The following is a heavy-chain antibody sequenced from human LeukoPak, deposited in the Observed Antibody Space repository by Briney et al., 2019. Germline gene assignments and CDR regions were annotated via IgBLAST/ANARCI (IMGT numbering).Heavy chain of an antibody. CDR1: GFTFSRYW. J-gene: IGHJ4*02. CDR3: AARIWSAYYTFDC. Sequence: GGSLRLSCAASGFTFSRYWMHWVRQAPGKGLMWVSSISGSGGSTYYADSVKGRFTISRDNSKNTLYLQMNSLRAEDTAVYYCAARIWSAYYTFDCWGQGTLVTVSS. CDR2: ISGSGGST. V-gene: IGHV3-23*01. D-gene: IGHD3-3*01.